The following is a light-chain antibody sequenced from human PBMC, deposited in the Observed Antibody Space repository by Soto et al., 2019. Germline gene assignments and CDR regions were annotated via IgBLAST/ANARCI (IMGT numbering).Light chain of an antibody. CDR1: QSVSSY. J-gene: IGKJ5*01. Sequence: EIVLTQSPATLSLSPGERATLSVRSSQSVSSYLAWYQQKPGQAPRLLIYDASNRATGIPARFSGSGSGTDFTLTISRLEPEDFAVYYCQQYGSSPITFGQGTRLEIK. CDR2: DAS. CDR3: QQYGSSPIT. V-gene: IGKV3-20*01.